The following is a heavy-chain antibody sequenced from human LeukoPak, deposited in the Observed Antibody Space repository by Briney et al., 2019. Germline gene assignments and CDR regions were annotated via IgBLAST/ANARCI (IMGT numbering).Heavy chain of an antibody. D-gene: IGHD6-13*01. Sequence: SETLSLTCTVSGYSISSGYYWGWIRQPPGKGLEWFGSIYHSGSTYYNPSLKSRVTISVDTSKNQFSLKLSSVTAADTAVYYCARDGTAVGINYDYWGQGTLVTVSS. CDR1: GYSISSGYY. J-gene: IGHJ4*02. CDR3: ARDGTAVGINYDY. CDR2: IYHSGST. V-gene: IGHV4-38-2*02.